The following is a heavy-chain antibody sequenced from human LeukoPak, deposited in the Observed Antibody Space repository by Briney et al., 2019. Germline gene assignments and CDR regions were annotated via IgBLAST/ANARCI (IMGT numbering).Heavy chain of an antibody. V-gene: IGHV4-30-4*01. CDR2: IYYSGST. CDR3: ARSLYGDYGYFQH. CDR1: VGSISSGDYY. J-gene: IGHJ1*01. Sequence: SQTLSLTCTVSVGSISSGDYYWSWIRHPPGKALDWIGYIYYSGSTYYNPSLKSRVTISVDTSKNQFSLKLSSVTAADTAVYYCARSLYGDYGYFQHWGQGTLVTVSS. D-gene: IGHD4-17*01.